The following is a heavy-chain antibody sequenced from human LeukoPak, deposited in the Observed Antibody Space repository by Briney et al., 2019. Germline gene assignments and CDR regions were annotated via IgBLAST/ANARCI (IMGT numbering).Heavy chain of an antibody. J-gene: IGHJ5*02. D-gene: IGHD6-13*01. Sequence: SQTLSLTCAISGDSVSSNSAAWNWIRQSPSRGLEWLGRTYYRLKWFNDYALSVKSRITINPDTSKNQISLQLNSVTPEDTAVYYCARGSIAADGTRFDPWGQGTLVTVSS. CDR3: ARGSIAADGTRFDP. V-gene: IGHV6-1*01. CDR1: GDSVSSNSAA. CDR2: TYYRLKWFN.